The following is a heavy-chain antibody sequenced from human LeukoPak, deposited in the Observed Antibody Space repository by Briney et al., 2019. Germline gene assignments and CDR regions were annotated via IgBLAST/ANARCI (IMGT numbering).Heavy chain of an antibody. V-gene: IGHV3-7*01. Sequence: PGGSLRLSCAASGFTFSRYALHWVRQAPGKGLEWVANIKQDGSEKYYVDSVKGRFTISRDNAKNSLYLQMNSLRAEDTAVYYCARSGGGDHFDYWGQGTLVTVSS. CDR2: IKQDGSEK. J-gene: IGHJ4*02. D-gene: IGHD2-21*02. CDR3: ARSGGGDHFDY. CDR1: GFTFSRYA.